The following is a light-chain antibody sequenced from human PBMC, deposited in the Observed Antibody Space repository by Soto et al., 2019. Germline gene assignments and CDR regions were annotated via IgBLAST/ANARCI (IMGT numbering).Light chain of an antibody. CDR3: QQYGSQWT. V-gene: IGKV3-20*01. J-gene: IGKJ1*01. CDR1: QPINSNS. Sequence: ENVLTQSPGTLSLSPGERATLSCVASQPINSNSLAWYQHKPGPAPRLLIYGASSRAPDIPGRFSGSWSGKYFTLTVSILEPEDFAVYYCQQYGSQWTFGQGTKVEI. CDR2: GAS.